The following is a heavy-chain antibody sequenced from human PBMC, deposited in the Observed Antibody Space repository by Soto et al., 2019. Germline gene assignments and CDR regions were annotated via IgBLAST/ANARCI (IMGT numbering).Heavy chain of an antibody. Sequence: SETLSLTCTVSGGSISSGDYYWSWIRQPPGKGLEWIGYIYYSGSTYYDPSLKSRVTISVDTSKNQFSLKLSSVTAADTAVYYCARAYYDYVWGSYRPPFDYWGQGTLVTV. CDR1: GGSISSGDYY. V-gene: IGHV4-30-4*01. J-gene: IGHJ4*02. CDR3: ARAYYDYVWGSYRPPFDY. CDR2: IYYSGST. D-gene: IGHD3-16*02.